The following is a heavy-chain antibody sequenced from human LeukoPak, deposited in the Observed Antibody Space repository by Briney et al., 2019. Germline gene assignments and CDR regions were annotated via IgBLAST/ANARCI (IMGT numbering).Heavy chain of an antibody. CDR3: ARADGPIAAAGMVAFDI. D-gene: IGHD6-13*01. V-gene: IGHV4-4*02. CDR2: MYHSGIS. CDR1: GASISSSNW. Sequence: SETLSLTCAVSGASISSSNWWSWVRQPPGKGLEWIGEMYHSGISNYNPSLKSRVTISVDKSKNQFSLKLSSMTAADTAVYYCARADGPIAAAGMVAFDIWGQGTMVTVSS. J-gene: IGHJ3*02.